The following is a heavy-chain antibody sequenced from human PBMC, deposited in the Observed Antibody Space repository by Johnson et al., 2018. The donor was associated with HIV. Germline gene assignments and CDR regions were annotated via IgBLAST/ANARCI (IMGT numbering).Heavy chain of an antibody. J-gene: IGHJ3*01. CDR1: GFTFSSYD. CDR2: VGTAGDT. V-gene: IGHV3-13*01. D-gene: IGHD6-13*01. CDR3: AKDEAQTLASAGRDAFDF. Sequence: VQLVESGGGLVKPGGSLRLSCAASGFTFSSYDMHWVRQATGKGLEWVAAVGTAGDTFYPGSVKGRFTISRDNSKDTLYLQMNGLRPEDTAVYYCAKDEAQTLASAGRDAFDFWGQGTAVTV.